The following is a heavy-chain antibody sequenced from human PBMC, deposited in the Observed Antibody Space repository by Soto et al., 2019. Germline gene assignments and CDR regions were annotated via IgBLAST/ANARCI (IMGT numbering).Heavy chain of an antibody. Sequence: EASVKVSCKASGGTFSSYAISWVRQAPGQGLEWMGGIIPIFGTANYAQKFQGRVTITADESTSTTYMELSSLRSEDTAVYYCARDNRGALYGMDVWGQGTTVTVS. CDR1: GGTFSSYA. CDR2: IIPIFGTA. V-gene: IGHV1-69*13. CDR3: ARDNRGALYGMDV. D-gene: IGHD1-26*01. J-gene: IGHJ6*02.